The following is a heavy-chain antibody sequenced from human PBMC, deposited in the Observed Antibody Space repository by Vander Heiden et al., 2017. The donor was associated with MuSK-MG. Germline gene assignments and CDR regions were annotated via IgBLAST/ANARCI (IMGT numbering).Heavy chain of an antibody. CDR3: ARHTPDDDFWSGPLQYYYMDV. Sequence: QLQLQESGPGLLKPSETLSPTCTVSGGSISGSSYYWGWIRQPPGKGLEWIGSIYYSGNTYDNPSLKSRVTISVDTSKNQFSLKLSSVTAADTALYYCARHTPDDDFWSGPLQYYYMDVWGKGTTVTVSS. V-gene: IGHV4-39*01. J-gene: IGHJ6*03. CDR1: GGSISGSSYY. D-gene: IGHD3-3*01. CDR2: IYYSGNT.